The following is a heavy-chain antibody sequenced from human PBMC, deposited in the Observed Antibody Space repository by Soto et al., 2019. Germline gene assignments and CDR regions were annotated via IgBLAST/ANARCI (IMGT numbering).Heavy chain of an antibody. CDR1: AYTFTNYA. CDR2: INAGNGDT. J-gene: IGHJ4*02. CDR3: ARGSTSGWTFDF. V-gene: IGHV1-3*01. Sequence: ASVKVSCKASAYTFTNYAMHWVRQAPGQRLEWMGWINAGNGDTKYSQRFQGRVTVTRDTSASTAYMELSSLTFEDTALYYCARGSTSGWTFDFWGQGTPVTVSS. D-gene: IGHD6-19*01.